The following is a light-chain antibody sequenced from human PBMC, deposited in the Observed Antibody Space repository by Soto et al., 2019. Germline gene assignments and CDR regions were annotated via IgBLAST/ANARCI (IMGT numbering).Light chain of an antibody. CDR3: QQYDSSPRT. CDR1: QSVSGY. J-gene: IGKJ1*01. V-gene: IGKV3-11*01. Sequence: EIVLTQSPATLSLSPGETATLSCRASQSVSGYIGWYQQKPGQAPRLLIYADSNRATGIPARFSGSGSGTDFTLTISSLEPEDFAVYFCQQYDSSPRTFGQGTKVDIK. CDR2: ADS.